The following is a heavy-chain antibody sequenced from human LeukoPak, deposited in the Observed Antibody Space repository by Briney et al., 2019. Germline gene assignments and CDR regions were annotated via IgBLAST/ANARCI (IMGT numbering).Heavy chain of an antibody. CDR2: ISGSGSST. Sequence: GGSLRLSCAASGFTFSTYAMSWVRQAPGKGLEWVSAISGSGSSTYYADSVKGRFTISRDNSKNTLYLQMNSLRAEDTAVYYCGKSRGGISARRNFDYWGQGTMVTVSS. V-gene: IGHV3-23*01. CDR3: GKSRGGISARRNFDY. J-gene: IGHJ4*02. D-gene: IGHD6-6*01. CDR1: GFTFSTYA.